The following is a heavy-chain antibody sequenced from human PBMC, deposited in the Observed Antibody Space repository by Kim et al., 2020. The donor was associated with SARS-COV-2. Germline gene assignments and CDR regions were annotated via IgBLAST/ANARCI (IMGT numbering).Heavy chain of an antibody. CDR1: GYTLTELS. CDR3: ATLDSSGYYKEYYFDY. CDR2: FDPEGGET. V-gene: IGHV1-24*01. Sequence: ASVKVSCKVSGYTLTELSMHWVRQAPGKGLEWMGGFDPEGGETIYAKKFQGRVTMTEATSTDTAYMGLSSLRSEDTAVYYCATLDSSGYYKEYYFDYWGQGTLVTVSS. D-gene: IGHD3-22*01. J-gene: IGHJ4*02.